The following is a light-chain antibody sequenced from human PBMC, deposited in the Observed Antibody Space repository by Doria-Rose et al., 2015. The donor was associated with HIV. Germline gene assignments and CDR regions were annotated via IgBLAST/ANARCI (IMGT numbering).Light chain of an antibody. Sequence: TQPPESLGMSLGERATLNCKSNQSLLYTSKNYLAWYQQKPGQPPKLLIYWASTRQSGVPARFCGSGSGTDFTLTISSLEAEDVAVYYCQQYYDTPSFGPGTTVDIK. V-gene: IGKV4-1*01. J-gene: IGKJ3*01. CDR3: QQYYDTPS. CDR2: WAS. CDR1: QSLLYTSKNY.